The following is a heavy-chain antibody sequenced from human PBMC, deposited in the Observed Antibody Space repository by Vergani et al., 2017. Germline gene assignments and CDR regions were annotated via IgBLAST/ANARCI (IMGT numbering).Heavy chain of an antibody. Sequence: EVQLVESGGGLVKPGGSLRLSCAASGFTFSSYSMNWVRQAPGKGREWVSSISSSSSYIYYADSVKGRFTISRDNAKNSLYLQMNSLRAEDTAVYYCARRATITMVRSLDYWGQGTLVTVSS. CDR2: ISSSSSYI. CDR3: ARRATITMVRSLDY. D-gene: IGHD3-10*01. J-gene: IGHJ4*02. V-gene: IGHV3-21*01. CDR1: GFTFSSYS.